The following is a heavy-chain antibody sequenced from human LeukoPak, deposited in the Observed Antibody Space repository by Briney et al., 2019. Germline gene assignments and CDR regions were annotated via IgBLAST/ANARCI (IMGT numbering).Heavy chain of an antibody. CDR1: GFTFSSYG. D-gene: IGHD3-10*01. J-gene: IGHJ6*03. CDR3: AKAGLTMVRGVITGYYYYYYMDV. V-gene: IGHV3-30*02. CDR2: IRYDGSNK. Sequence: PGGSLRLSCAASGFTFSSYGMHWVRQAPGKGLEWVAFIRYDGSNKYYADSVKGRFTISRDNSKNTLYLQMNSLRAEDTAVYYCAKAGLTMVRGVITGYYYYYYMDVWGKGTTVTISS.